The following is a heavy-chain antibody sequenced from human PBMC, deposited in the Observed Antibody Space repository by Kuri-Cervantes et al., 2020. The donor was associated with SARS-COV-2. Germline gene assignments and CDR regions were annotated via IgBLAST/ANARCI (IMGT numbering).Heavy chain of an antibody. V-gene: IGHV1-18*01. CDR2: ISAYNGNT. J-gene: IGHJ6*02. Sequence: ASVKVSCKASGYTFTSYGISWVRQAPGQGLEWMGWISAYNGNTNYAQKLQGRVTMTTDTSTSTAYMELRSLRSDDTAVYYCAREGGAVAGTPTRYYYGMDVWGQGTTVTVSS. CDR3: AREGGAVAGTPTRYYYGMDV. D-gene: IGHD6-19*01. CDR1: GYTFTSYG.